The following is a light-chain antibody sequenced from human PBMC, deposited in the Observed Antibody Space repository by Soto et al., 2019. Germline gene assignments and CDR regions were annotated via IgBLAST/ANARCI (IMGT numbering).Light chain of an antibody. CDR1: ESVGSH. J-gene: IGKJ1*01. V-gene: IGKV3-15*01. Sequence: DTVMTQSSATLSLSPGETATLSCRASESVGSHLAWYQQIPGQAPRLLIYGVSTRATGIPARFRGSGSETEFTLTISSLQSEDFGVYFCQQYDNWPPWTFGQGTKVEI. CDR2: GVS. CDR3: QQYDNWPPWT.